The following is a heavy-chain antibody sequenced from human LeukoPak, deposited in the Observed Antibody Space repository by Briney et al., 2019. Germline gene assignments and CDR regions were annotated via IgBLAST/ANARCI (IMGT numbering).Heavy chain of an antibody. CDR1: DGSISSYY. CDR2: IYYSGST. D-gene: IGHD3-10*01. Sequence: PSDTLSLTCTVSDGSISSYYWSWIRQPPGKGLEWIGYIYYSGSTSYNPSLKSRVTISVDTSKNQFSLKLSSVTAADTAVYYCARDAPLEYGSGERYGMDVWGQGTTVTVSS. CDR3: ARDAPLEYGSGERYGMDV. J-gene: IGHJ6*02. V-gene: IGHV4-59*01.